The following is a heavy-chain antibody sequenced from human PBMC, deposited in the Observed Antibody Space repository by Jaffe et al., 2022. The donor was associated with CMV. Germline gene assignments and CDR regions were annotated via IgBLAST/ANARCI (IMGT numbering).Heavy chain of an antibody. Sequence: EVQLVESGGGLVQPGGSLRLSCAASGFTFSSYAMSWVRQAPGKGLEWVSAISGSGGSTYYADSVKGRFTISRDNSKNTLYLQMNSLRAEDTAVYYCAKDLLELPYYYYYMDVWGKGTTVTVSS. D-gene: IGHD1-7*01. CDR3: AKDLLELPYYYYYMDV. CDR2: ISGSGGST. J-gene: IGHJ6*03. V-gene: IGHV3-23*04. CDR1: GFTFSSYA.